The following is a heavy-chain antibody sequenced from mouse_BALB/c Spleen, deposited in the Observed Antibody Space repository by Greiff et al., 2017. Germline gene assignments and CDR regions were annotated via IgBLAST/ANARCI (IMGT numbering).Heavy chain of an antibody. Sequence: VQLQQPGAELVMPGASVKMSCKASGYTFTDYWMHWVKQRPGQGLEWIGAIDTSDSYTSYNQKFKGKATLTVDESSSTAYMQLSSLTSEDSAVYYCALITTGDAMDYWGQGTSVTVSS. CDR2: IDTSDSYT. J-gene: IGHJ4*01. CDR3: ALITTGDAMDY. CDR1: GYTFTDYW. V-gene: IGHV1-69*01. D-gene: IGHD1-1*01.